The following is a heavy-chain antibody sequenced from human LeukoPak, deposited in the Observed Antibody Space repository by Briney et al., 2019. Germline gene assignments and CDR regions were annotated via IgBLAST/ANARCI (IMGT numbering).Heavy chain of an antibody. CDR1: GFTFSSYS. J-gene: IGHJ4*02. Sequence: GGSLRLSCAASGFTFSSYSMNWVRQAPGKGLEWVSSISISSSYIYYADSVKGRFTISRDNSKNTLYLQMNSLRAEDTAVYYCAKTYYYDSSGYYFFDYWGQGTLVTVSS. D-gene: IGHD3-22*01. V-gene: IGHV3-21*04. CDR3: AKTYYYDSSGYYFFDY. CDR2: ISISSSYI.